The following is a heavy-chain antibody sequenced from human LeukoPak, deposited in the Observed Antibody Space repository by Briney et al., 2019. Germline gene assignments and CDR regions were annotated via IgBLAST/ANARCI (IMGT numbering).Heavy chain of an antibody. J-gene: IGHJ6*02. D-gene: IGHD6-19*01. CDR3: AREYSSGWYSRPGPMDV. CDR2: ISPTAGSA. CDR1: GFTFTDYA. Sequence: GGSLRLSCAASGFTFTDYAMSWVRQAPGRGLEWVSSISPTAGSAYYADSVKGRFTISRDNSKNTLYLQMNSLRAEDTAVYYCAREYSSGWYSRPGPMDVWGQGTTVTVSS. V-gene: IGHV3-23*01.